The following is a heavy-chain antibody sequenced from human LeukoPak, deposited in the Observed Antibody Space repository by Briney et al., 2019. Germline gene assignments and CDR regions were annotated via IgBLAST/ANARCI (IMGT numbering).Heavy chain of an antibody. J-gene: IGHJ4*02. V-gene: IGHV3-7*03. CDR1: GFTFSGFW. D-gene: IGHD6-13*01. CDR2: INSDGSEG. CDR3: ARGRSXWPHDY. Sequence: WGSLRLSCAVSGFTFSGFWMSWSRQAPGKGLEWVARINSDGSEGYYADVVKGRFTISRDNAKNSLYLQINRLRAEATAVYYCARGRSXWPHDYWGQGTLVTVSS.